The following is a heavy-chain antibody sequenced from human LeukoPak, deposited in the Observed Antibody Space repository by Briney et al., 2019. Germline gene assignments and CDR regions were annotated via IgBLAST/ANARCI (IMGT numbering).Heavy chain of an antibody. Sequence: SETLSLTCAVYGGSFSGYYWSWIRQPPGKGLEWIGEINHSGSTNYNPSLKGRVTISVDTSKNQFSLKLSSVTAADTAVYYCAGSSWIHYYYGMDVWGQGTTVTVSS. J-gene: IGHJ6*02. CDR3: AGSSWIHYYYGMDV. CDR1: GGSFSGYY. V-gene: IGHV4-34*01. D-gene: IGHD6-13*01. CDR2: INHSGST.